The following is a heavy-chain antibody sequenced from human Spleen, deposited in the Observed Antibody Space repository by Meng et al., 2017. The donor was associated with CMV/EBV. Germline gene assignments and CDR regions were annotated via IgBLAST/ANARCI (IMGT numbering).Heavy chain of an antibody. CDR2: IYSGGSST. Sequence: GESLKISCAASGFTFSPYGIHWVRQAPGKGLEWVSVIYSGGSSTYYADSVKGRFTISRDNSKNTLYLQMNSLRGEDTAVYYCARDLDYGGNRAMGVFDIWGQGTMVTVSS. CDR1: GFTFSPYG. J-gene: IGHJ3*02. D-gene: IGHD4-23*01. CDR3: ARDLDYGGNRAMGVFDI. V-gene: IGHV3-NL1*01.